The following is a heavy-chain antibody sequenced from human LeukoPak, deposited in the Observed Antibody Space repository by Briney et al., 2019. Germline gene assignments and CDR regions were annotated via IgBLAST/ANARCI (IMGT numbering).Heavy chain of an antibody. CDR2: IYYSGST. V-gene: IGHV4-39*01. D-gene: IGHD3-3*01. CDR3: TKHHYVFRSGLSYYYYYYMDV. J-gene: IGHJ6*03. CDR1: GGSISSSSYY. Sequence: SETLSLTCTVSGGSISSSSYYWGWIRQPPGKGLEWIGSIYYSGSTYYNPSLKSRVTISVDTSKNQFSLKLSSVTAADTAVYYCTKHHYVFRSGLSYYYYYYMDVWGKGTTVTVSS.